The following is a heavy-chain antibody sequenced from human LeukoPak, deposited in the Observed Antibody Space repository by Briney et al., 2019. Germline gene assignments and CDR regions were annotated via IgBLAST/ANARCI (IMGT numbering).Heavy chain of an antibody. Sequence: WASVNVSCKASGGTFSSYAISWVRQAPGQGLECMGGIIPIFGTANYAQKFQGRVTITADKFTSTAYMELSSLRSEDTAVYYCAAPQLGRDAFDIWGQGTMVTVSS. D-gene: IGHD1-1*01. V-gene: IGHV1-69*06. J-gene: IGHJ3*02. CDR1: GGTFSSYA. CDR2: IIPIFGTA. CDR3: AAPQLGRDAFDI.